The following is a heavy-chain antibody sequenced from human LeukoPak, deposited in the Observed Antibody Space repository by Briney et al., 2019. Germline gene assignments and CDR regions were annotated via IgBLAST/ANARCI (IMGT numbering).Heavy chain of an antibody. V-gene: IGHV3-21*01. Sequence: GGSLRLSCAASGFTFSSYWMHWVRQAPGKGLEWVSSISSSSSYIYYADSVKGRFTISRDNAKNSLYLQMNSLRAEDTAVYYCARAGQQLVRDWFDPWGQGTLVTVSS. CDR1: GFTFSSYW. J-gene: IGHJ5*02. CDR2: ISSSSSYI. D-gene: IGHD6-13*01. CDR3: ARAGQQLVRDWFDP.